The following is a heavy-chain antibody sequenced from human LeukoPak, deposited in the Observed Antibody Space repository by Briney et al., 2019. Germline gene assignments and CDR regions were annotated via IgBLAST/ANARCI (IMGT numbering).Heavy chain of an antibody. D-gene: IGHD2-2*01. V-gene: IGHV4-31*03. J-gene: IGHJ5*02. Sequence: SQTLSLTCTVSGGSISSGGYYWSWIRQHPGKGLEWIGYIYYSGSTYYNPSLKSRVTISVGTSKNQFSLKLSSVTAADTAVYYCARARVDCSSTSCYYFWFDPWGQGTLVTVSS. CDR1: GGSISSGGYY. CDR3: ARARVDCSSTSCYYFWFDP. CDR2: IYYSGST.